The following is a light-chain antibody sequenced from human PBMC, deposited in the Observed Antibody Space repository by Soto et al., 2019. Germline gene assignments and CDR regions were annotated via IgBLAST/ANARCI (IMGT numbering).Light chain of an antibody. CDR3: CSYAGTVAYV. Sequence: QSALTQPASVSGSPGQSITISCAGSSSDVGNYNLVSWYQQHPGKAPKLMISEVNKRPSGVSNRFSGSKSGNTASLTISGLQAEDEAEYYCCSYAGTVAYVFGTGTKVTVL. J-gene: IGLJ1*01. V-gene: IGLV2-23*02. CDR2: EVN. CDR1: SSDVGNYNL.